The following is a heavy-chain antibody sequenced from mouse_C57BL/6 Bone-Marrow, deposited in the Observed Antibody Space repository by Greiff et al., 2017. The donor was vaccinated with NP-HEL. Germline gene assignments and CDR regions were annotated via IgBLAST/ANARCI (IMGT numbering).Heavy chain of an antibody. CDR2: TFYSGIT. CDR3: ARAHSSGYAMDY. J-gene: IGHJ4*01. V-gene: IGHV3-3*01. Sequence: VQLQQSGPSLVRPSQTLSLTCTVTGFSINSDCYWIWIRQFPGNKLEYIGYTFYSGITYYTPSLESRTYITRDTSKNQFSLKLSSVTTEDTATYYCARAHSSGYAMDYWGQGTSVTVSS. D-gene: IGHD3-2*02. CDR1: GFSINSDCY.